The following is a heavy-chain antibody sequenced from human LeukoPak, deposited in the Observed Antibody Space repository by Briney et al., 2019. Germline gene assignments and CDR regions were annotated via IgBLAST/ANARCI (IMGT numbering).Heavy chain of an antibody. J-gene: IGHJ4*02. D-gene: IGHD1-26*01. CDR1: GGTFSSYA. Sequence: GASVKVSCKASGGTFSSYAISWVRQAPGQGLEWMGRIIPILGIANYAQKFQGRVTITADKSTSTASMELSSLRSEDTAVYYCARAGSGSYYYFDYWGQGTLVTVSS. CDR3: ARAGSGSYYYFDY. V-gene: IGHV1-69*04. CDR2: IIPILGIA.